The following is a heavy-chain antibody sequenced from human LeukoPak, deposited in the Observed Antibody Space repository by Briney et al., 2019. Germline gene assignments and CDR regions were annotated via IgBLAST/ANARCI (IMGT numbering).Heavy chain of an antibody. D-gene: IGHD2-15*01. CDR2: ISWNSGSI. CDR3: AKEARGYCSGGSCYGVY. J-gene: IGHJ4*02. V-gene: IGHV3-9*01. Sequence: PGGSLRLSCAASGFTFDDYAMHWVRQAPGKGLEWVSGISWNSGSIGYADSVKGRFTISRDNAKNSLYLQMDSLRAEDTALYYCAKEARGYCSGGSCYGVYWGQGTLVTVSS. CDR1: GFTFDDYA.